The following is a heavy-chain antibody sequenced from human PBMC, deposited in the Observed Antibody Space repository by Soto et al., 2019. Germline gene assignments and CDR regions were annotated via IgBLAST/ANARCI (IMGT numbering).Heavy chain of an antibody. CDR1: GFSFSNHA. J-gene: IGHJ4*02. D-gene: IGHD3-3*01. CDR3: ARMGNRFLEWLPFDS. V-gene: IGHV3-23*01. Sequence: GSLRLSCAASGFSFSNHAMSWVCQAPGKGLEWVSGISGSGGGTDYADSVKGRFTVSRDNSKNTLYLQMNSLRAEDAAVYFCARMGNRFLEWLPFDSPGQGTPGT. CDR2: ISGSGGGT.